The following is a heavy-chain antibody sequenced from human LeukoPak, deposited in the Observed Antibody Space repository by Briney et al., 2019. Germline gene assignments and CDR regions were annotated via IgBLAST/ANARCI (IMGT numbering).Heavy chain of an antibody. D-gene: IGHD3-3*01. CDR2: INPTSGGP. J-gene: IGHJ5*02. V-gene: IGHV1-2*02. Sequence: ASVKVSCKASGYTFTGYYIHWVRQAPGQGLERMGWINPTSGGPNYAQKFQGSVTMKRDKSISTAYMELRTLRSDDTTVYYCARGLEWLTRRHTWFDPWGQGTLVTVSS. CDR3: ARGLEWLTRRHTWFDP. CDR1: GYTFTGYY.